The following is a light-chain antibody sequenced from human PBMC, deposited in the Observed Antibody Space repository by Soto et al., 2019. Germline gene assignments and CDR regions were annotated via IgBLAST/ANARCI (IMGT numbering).Light chain of an antibody. CDR3: QHYVTSSIT. Sequence: EIVLTQSPGTLSLSPGARATLSCRASQSVGSSYLAWYQQKPGQAPRFLIYAASSRATGIPARFSGSGSGTHFTLTISRLEPEDFAVYYCQHYVTSSITFGQGTRLEIK. CDR1: QSVGSSY. J-gene: IGKJ5*01. CDR2: AAS. V-gene: IGKV3-20*01.